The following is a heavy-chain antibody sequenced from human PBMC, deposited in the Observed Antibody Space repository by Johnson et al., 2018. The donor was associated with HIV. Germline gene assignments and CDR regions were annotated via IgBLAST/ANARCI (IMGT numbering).Heavy chain of an antibody. CDR1: RFTFSTYA. CDR3: AKGTNGQSWAFDI. Sequence: QVQLVESGGGVVQPGRSLRLSCAASRFTFSTYAMHWVRQAPGKGLEWVALTSYDESDKFYADSVKGRFIISRDNPRNTLYLQMNGLRAEDTAVYYCAKGTNGQSWAFDIWGQGTVVTVSS. J-gene: IGHJ3*02. V-gene: IGHV3-30*04. CDR2: TSYDESDK. D-gene: IGHD2-8*01.